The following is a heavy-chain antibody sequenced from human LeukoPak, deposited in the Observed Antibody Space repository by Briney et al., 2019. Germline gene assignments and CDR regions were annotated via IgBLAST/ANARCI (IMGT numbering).Heavy chain of an antibody. V-gene: IGHV3-23*01. CDR2: ISGSGGST. J-gene: IGHJ3*02. Sequence: GGSLRLSCAASGFTFSSYAMSWVRQAPGKGLEWVSAISGSGGSTYYADSVKGRFTISRDNSKNTLYLQMNSLRAEDTAVYYCAKDLYYYDSSGPDAFDIWGQGTMVTVSS. D-gene: IGHD3-22*01. CDR1: GFTFSSYA. CDR3: AKDLYYYDSSGPDAFDI.